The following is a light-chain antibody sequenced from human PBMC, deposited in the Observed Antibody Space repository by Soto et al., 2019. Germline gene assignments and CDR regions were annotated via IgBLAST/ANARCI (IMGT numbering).Light chain of an antibody. J-gene: IGKJ1*01. CDR1: QGIRYA. CDR3: LQHNSYPWT. V-gene: IGKV1-17*01. Sequence: DIQMTQSPSSLSASVGDRVTITCRASQGIRYALGWYQQKPGTAPKRLIYGASILQNGVPSRFGGSGSGTEFTLTISSLQPEDFATYYCLQHNSYPWTFGQGTKVDIK. CDR2: GAS.